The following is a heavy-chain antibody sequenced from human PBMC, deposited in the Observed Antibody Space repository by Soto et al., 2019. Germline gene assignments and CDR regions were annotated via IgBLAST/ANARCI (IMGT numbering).Heavy chain of an antibody. CDR3: ARVGGNWNDDYFDY. D-gene: IGHD1-1*01. J-gene: IGHJ4*02. CDR1: GYTFTNYD. CDR2: MNPNSGDT. Sequence: QVQLVQSGAEVKKPGASVKVSCQASGYTFTNYDINWVRQATGQGLEWMGWMNPNSGDTGYAKKFQGRVTMTRDTSIRTAYMELGSLKSDDTAVYYCARVGGNWNDDYFDYWGQGSLVTVSA. V-gene: IGHV1-8*01.